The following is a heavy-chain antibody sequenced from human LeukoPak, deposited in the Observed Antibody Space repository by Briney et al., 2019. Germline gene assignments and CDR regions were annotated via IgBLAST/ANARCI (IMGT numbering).Heavy chain of an antibody. J-gene: IGHJ5*02. D-gene: IGHD2-2*01. Sequence: SETLSLTCTVSGGSISSGGYYWSWIRQHPGKGLEWIGYIYYSGSTYYNPSLKSRVTISVDTSKNQFSLKLSSVTAADTAVYYCARDHCSSTSCYNGFDPWGQGTLVTVSS. CDR1: GGSISSGGYY. V-gene: IGHV4-31*03. CDR2: IYYSGST. CDR3: ARDHCSSTSCYNGFDP.